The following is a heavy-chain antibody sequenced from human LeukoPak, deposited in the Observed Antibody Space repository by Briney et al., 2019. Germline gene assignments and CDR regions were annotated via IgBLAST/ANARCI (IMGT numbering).Heavy chain of an antibody. Sequence: PGGSLRLSCSASGFTFRSYAMHWVRQAPGKGLEYVSTISSNGAGTYYVDSVKGRFTISRDNSKNTLYLQMSSLRLEDTALYYCVKGGSEGGDYWGQGTLVTVSS. CDR1: GFTFRSYA. D-gene: IGHD1-26*01. J-gene: IGHJ4*02. CDR2: ISSNGAGT. CDR3: VKGGSEGGDY. V-gene: IGHV3-64D*09.